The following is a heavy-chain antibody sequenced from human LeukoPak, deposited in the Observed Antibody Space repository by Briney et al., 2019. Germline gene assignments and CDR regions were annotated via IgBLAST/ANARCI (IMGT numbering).Heavy chain of an antibody. V-gene: IGHV4-59*01. J-gene: IGHJ6*02. CDR1: GGSISSYY. Sequence: SETLSLTCTVSGGSISSYYWSWIRQPPGKGLEWIGYIYYSGSTNYNPSLKSRVTISVDTSKNRFSLDLSSVTAADTAVYYCARELYATDVWGQGTTVTVSS. CDR3: ARELYATDV. CDR2: IYYSGST.